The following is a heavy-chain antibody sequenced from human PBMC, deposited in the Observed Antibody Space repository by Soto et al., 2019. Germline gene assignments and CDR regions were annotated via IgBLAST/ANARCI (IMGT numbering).Heavy chain of an antibody. Sequence: QITLKESGPTLVKPTQTLTLTCTFSGFSLSSSGVGVAWIRQPPGKALEWLALISWDGDKYYSPSLKNRLSSSKDTSENHVVLTLTNVDPVDTGTYFCAHRPADYIWGSYPTWGQGTLVTVSS. V-gene: IGHV2-5*02. CDR2: ISWDGDK. J-gene: IGHJ5*02. D-gene: IGHD3-16*01. CDR3: AHRPADYIWGSYPT. CDR1: GFSLSSSGVG.